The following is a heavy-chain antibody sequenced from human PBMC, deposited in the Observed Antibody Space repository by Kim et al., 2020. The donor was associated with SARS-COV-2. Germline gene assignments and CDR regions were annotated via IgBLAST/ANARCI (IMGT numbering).Heavy chain of an antibody. J-gene: IGHJ5*02. CDR1: GCSISSSSYY. V-gene: IGHV4-39*01. CDR3: ARWRIASRAGGWFDP. D-gene: IGHD6-13*01. Sequence: SETLSLTCTVSGCSISSSSYYWGWIRQPPGKGLEWIGSIDYIGSTYYNPSLKSRVTISVDTSKNQFSLKLSSVTAADTAVYYCARWRIASRAGGWFDPWGQGTLVTVSA. CDR2: IDYIGST.